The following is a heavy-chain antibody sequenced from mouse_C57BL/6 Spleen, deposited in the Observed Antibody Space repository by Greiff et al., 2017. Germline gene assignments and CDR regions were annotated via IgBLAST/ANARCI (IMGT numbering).Heavy chain of an antibody. Sequence: QVQLQQPGAELVKPGASVKMSCKASGYTFTSYWITWVKQRPGQGLEWIGDIYPGSGSTNYNEKFKSKATLTIDTSSSTAYMQLSILTSEDSAVYYCASSITTVVATGYFDVWGTGTTVTVSS. J-gene: IGHJ1*03. V-gene: IGHV1-55*01. CDR3: ASSITTVVATGYFDV. CDR2: IYPGSGST. CDR1: GYTFTSYW. D-gene: IGHD1-1*01.